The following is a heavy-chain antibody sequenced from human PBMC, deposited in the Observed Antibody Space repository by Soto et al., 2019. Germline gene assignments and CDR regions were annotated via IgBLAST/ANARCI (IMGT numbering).Heavy chain of an antibody. CDR2: ISGSGGST. J-gene: IGHJ4*02. V-gene: IGHV3-23*01. CDR3: AKDDGGGDYGDYGY. CDR1: GFTFSSYA. Sequence: GGSLRLSCAASGFTFSSYAMSWVRQAPGKGLEWVSAISGSGGSTYYADSVKGRFTISRDNSKNTLYLQMNSLRAEDTAVYYCAKDDGGGDYGDYGYWGQGTLVTVSS. D-gene: IGHD4-17*01.